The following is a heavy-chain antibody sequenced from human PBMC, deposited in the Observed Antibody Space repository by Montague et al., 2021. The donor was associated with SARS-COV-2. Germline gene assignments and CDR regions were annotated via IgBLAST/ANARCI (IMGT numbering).Heavy chain of an antibody. CDR2: ISSSSSTI. CDR3: ARDVRDYYGSGSYYRQRSHYYYYYGIDV. J-gene: IGHJ6*02. CDR1: GFIFSSYS. Sequence: SLRLSCAASGFIFSSYSMNWVRQAPGKGLEWVSYISSSSSTIYYADSVKGRFTISRDNAKNSLYLQMNSLRDEDTAVYYCARDVRDYYGSGSYYRQRSHYYYYYGIDVWGQGATVTVSS. D-gene: IGHD3-10*01. V-gene: IGHV3-48*02.